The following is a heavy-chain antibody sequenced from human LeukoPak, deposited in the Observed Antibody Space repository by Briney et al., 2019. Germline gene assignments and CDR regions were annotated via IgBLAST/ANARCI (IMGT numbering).Heavy chain of an antibody. CDR2: ISNDGSNE. CDR1: GFTFSSFV. Sequence: GGSLRLSCAASGFTFSSFVMHWVRQAPGKGREGVAIISNDGSNEYYADSVKGRFTISRDNTKNTLYLQMNSLRAADTAVYCCARDKGTLYLSSFDYCGQGTLVTVSS. D-gene: IGHD2-8*01. V-gene: IGHV3-30*04. CDR3: ARDKGTLYLSSFDY. J-gene: IGHJ4*02.